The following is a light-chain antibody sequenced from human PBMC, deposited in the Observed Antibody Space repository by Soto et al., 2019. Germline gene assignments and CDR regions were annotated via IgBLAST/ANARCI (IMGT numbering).Light chain of an antibody. CDR3: AAWDDSLNGRV. CDR1: NSNIGSKT. CDR2: GDN. V-gene: IGLV1-44*01. J-gene: IGLJ3*02. Sequence: QSVLTQPPSASGTPGQRVTISCSGSNSNIGSKTVTWYQQLPGTAPKLLVYGDNQRPSGVPYRFSGSKSGTSASLAISGLQSEDEADYYCAAWDDSLNGRVFGGGTKLTVL.